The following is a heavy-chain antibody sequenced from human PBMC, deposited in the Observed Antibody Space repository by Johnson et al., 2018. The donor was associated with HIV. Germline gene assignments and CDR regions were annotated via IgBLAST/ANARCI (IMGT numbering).Heavy chain of an antibody. V-gene: IGHV3-30*04. D-gene: IGHD4-17*01. CDR3: AKSPGKDYCVNSGAFDV. Sequence: QVQLVESGGGVVQPGRSLRLSCAASGFTFSSYAMHWVRQAPGKGLEWVAVISYDGSNKYYADSVKGRFTISRDNSKNTLYLQMNRLRAEDTAGYYCAKSPGKDYCVNSGAFDVWGQGTMVTVSS. CDR2: ISYDGSNK. J-gene: IGHJ3*01. CDR1: GFTFSSYA.